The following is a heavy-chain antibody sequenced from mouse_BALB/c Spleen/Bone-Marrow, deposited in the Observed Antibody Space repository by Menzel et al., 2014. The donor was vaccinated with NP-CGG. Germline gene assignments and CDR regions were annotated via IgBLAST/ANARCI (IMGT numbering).Heavy chain of an antibody. CDR2: IRNKANGYTT. D-gene: IGHD1-2*01. J-gene: IGHJ1*01. CDR3: ARDNYYGYHWYFDV. CDR1: GFTFTDYY. Sequence: DVELMESGGGLVQPGGSLRLSCATSGFTFTDYYMSWVRQPPGKALEWLGFIRNKANGYTTEYSASVKGRFTISRDNSQSILYLQMNALRAEDSATYYCARDNYYGYHWYFDVWGAGTTVTVSS. V-gene: IGHV7-3*02.